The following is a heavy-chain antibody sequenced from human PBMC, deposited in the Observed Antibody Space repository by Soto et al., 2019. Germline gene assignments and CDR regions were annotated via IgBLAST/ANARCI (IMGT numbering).Heavy chain of an antibody. CDR3: ARLREYSGYDTGPPYFDY. Sequence: SETLSLTCTVSGGSISSSSYYWGWIRQPPGKGLEWIGSIYYSGSTYYNPSLKSRVTISVDTSKNQFSLKLSSVTAADTAVYYCARLREYSGYDTGPPYFDYWGQGTLVTVSS. CDR2: IYYSGST. CDR1: GGSISSSSYY. V-gene: IGHV4-39*01. D-gene: IGHD5-12*01. J-gene: IGHJ4*02.